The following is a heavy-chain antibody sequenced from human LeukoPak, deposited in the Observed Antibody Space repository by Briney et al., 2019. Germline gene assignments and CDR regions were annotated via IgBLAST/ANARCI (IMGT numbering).Heavy chain of an antibody. CDR1: DGSVSSSNW. CDR3: ARERAGVTEGAFDI. V-gene: IGHV4-4*02. J-gene: IGHJ3*02. D-gene: IGHD3-10*01. CDR2: IYHSGTT. Sequence: SETLSLTCAVSDGSVSSSNWWSWVRQPPGKGLEWIGEIYHSGTTNYHPSLKSLVTISVDKSKNQLSLNPSSVTAADTAVYYCARERAGVTEGAFDIWGQGTMVTVSS.